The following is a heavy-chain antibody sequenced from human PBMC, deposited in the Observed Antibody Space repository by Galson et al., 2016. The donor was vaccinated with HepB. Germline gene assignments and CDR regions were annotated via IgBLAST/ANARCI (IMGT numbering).Heavy chain of an antibody. CDR1: GFTFNTCG. V-gene: IGHV3-73*01. D-gene: IGHD3/OR15-3a*01. CDR3: SRQGLGLDALDI. CDR2: IRSKANNYAT. Sequence: SLRLSCAASGFTFNTCGMSWVRQAPGKGLEWVGRIRSKANNYATAYAASVKGRFTISRDDSKNTAFLQMNSLKTEDTAVYYCSRQGLGLDALDIWGQGTMVTVSS. J-gene: IGHJ3*02.